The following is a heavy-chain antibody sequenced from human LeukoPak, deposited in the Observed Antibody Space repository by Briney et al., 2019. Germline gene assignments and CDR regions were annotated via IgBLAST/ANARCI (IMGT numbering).Heavy chain of an antibody. D-gene: IGHD6-19*01. Sequence: GGSLRLSCAASGFTFSTYAISWVRQAPGKGLEWVSGISGNGDNTYYADSVKGRFTIYRDNSKSRLSLQMNSLRAEDAAVYYCAKTLSSGWSGKYYFDYWGQGTLVSVSS. V-gene: IGHV3-23*01. CDR2: ISGNGDNT. J-gene: IGHJ4*02. CDR1: GFTFSTYA. CDR3: AKTLSSGWSGKYYFDY.